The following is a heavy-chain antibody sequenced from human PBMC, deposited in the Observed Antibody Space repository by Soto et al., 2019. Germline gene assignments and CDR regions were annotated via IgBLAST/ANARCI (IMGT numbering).Heavy chain of an antibody. Sequence: ASLKVSCKASGYTFTVFSLHWVRQAPGQRLEWMGWINAGSGNTKYSQKFQGRVTITRDTSASTAYMELSSLTSEDTAAYYCARYWPLGAAAPHWGQGTLVTVSS. V-gene: IGHV1-3*01. D-gene: IGHD6-13*01. CDR1: GYTFTVFS. CDR3: ARYWPLGAAAPH. CDR2: INAGSGNT. J-gene: IGHJ1*01.